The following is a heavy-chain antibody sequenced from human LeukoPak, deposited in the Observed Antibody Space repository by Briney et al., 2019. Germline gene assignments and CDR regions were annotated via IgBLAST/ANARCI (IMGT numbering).Heavy chain of an antibody. Sequence: SVKVSCKASGGTFSSYAISWVRQAPGQGLEWMGRIIPILGIANYAQKFQGRVTITADKSTSTAYMELSSLRSEDTAVYYCARVPQYSSSWTSLYIVDYWGQGTLVTVSS. CDR3: ARVPQYSSSWTSLYIVDY. J-gene: IGHJ4*02. CDR1: GGTFSSYA. V-gene: IGHV1-69*04. CDR2: IIPILGIA. D-gene: IGHD6-13*01.